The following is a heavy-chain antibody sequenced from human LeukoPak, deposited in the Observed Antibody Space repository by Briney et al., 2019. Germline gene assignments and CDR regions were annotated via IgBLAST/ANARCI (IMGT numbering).Heavy chain of an antibody. Sequence: GESLKISCKGSGYSFTNNWLGWVRQMPGQGLEWMGIIYPGDSDTKYSPSFQGQVTISADKSITTAYLQWSSLKASDTAIYYCARDTYSNGWSFDPWGQGTLVAVSS. J-gene: IGHJ5*02. CDR1: GYSFTNNW. CDR2: IYPGDSDT. CDR3: ARDTYSNGWSFDP. V-gene: IGHV5-51*01. D-gene: IGHD6-19*01.